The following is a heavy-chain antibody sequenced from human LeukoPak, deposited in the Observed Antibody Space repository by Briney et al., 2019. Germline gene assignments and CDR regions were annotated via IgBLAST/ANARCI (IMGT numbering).Heavy chain of an antibody. V-gene: IGHV3-74*01. Sequence: GGSLRLSCTASGFSFSGHWMHWARQLPGKGLVWVSRISPTGSTTSCADSVKGRFTVSRDNAKNTLYLQMNSLRAEDTAVYYCSRDSLSSCGGDCYSGLDVWGQGTTVTVSS. J-gene: IGHJ6*02. CDR2: ISPTGSTT. CDR1: GFSFSGHW. D-gene: IGHD2-21*02. CDR3: SRDSLSSCGGDCYSGLDV.